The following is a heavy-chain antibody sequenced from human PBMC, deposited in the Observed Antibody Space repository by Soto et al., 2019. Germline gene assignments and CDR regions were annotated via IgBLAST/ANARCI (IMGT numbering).Heavy chain of an antibody. Sequence: GASVKVSCKASGGIFSSYAISWVRQAPGQGLEWMGRIIPFIGTANYAQKFQGRVTITADESTSTAYMELTSLRSEDTAVYYCARVVVTTVPASYYYGMDVWGQGTTVTVS. V-gene: IGHV1-69*11. CDR1: GGIFSSYA. CDR2: IIPFIGTA. J-gene: IGHJ6*02. CDR3: ARVVVTTVPASYYYGMDV. D-gene: IGHD4-4*01.